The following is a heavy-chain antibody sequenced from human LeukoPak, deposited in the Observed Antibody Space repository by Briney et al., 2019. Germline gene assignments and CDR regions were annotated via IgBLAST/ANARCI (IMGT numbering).Heavy chain of an antibody. CDR1: GFTFSTYA. J-gene: IGHJ6*03. CDR2: IGGSDGRT. D-gene: IGHD3-22*01. V-gene: IGHV3-23*01. Sequence: PGGSLRLSCAASGFTFSTYAMSWVRQAPGKGLEWVSLIGGSDGRTRYADSVKGRFTISRDNSKNTLYLEMNSLRAEDTAVYYCAKDSSSYDWGYMDVWGKGTMVTISS. CDR3: AKDSSSYDWGYMDV.